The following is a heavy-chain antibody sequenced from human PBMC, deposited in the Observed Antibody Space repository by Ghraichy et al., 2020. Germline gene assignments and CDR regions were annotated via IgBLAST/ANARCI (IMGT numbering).Heavy chain of an antibody. CDR3: VRDLVLSGTLWH. V-gene: IGHV3-48*02. Sequence: ETLSLTCAASGFTFGSYSMNWVRQAPGKGLEWVSYIGGTTSTIYYADSVKGRFTSSRDNAKSSLYLQMDSLRDDDTAVYYCVRDLVLSGTLWHWGQGTLVTVSS. CDR1: GFTFGSYS. D-gene: IGHD1-20*01. CDR2: IGGTTSTI. J-gene: IGHJ4*02.